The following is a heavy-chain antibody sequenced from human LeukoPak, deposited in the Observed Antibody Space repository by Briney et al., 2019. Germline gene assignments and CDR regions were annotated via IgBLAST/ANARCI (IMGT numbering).Heavy chain of an antibody. CDR3: ARDSAIVVLAYMDV. D-gene: IGHD2-15*01. CDR2: ISSRSRYI. J-gene: IGHJ6*03. Sequence: PGGSLRLPCAASGFSFSDYHMNWVRQAPGEGLEWVSSISSRSRYIYYADSVKGRFTTSRDNTKNSLYLQMNNLRAEDTGVYYCARDSAIVVLAYMDVWGKGTTVTVSS. V-gene: IGHV3-21*01. CDR1: GFSFSDYH.